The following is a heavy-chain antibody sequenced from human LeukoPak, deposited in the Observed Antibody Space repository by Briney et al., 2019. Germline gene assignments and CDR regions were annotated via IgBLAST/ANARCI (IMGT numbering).Heavy chain of an antibody. CDR1: GASISSGGYY. CDR2: IYYRGGST. CDR3: ARVQGLSSRPFDY. D-gene: IGHD3-10*01. Sequence: SETLSLTCTVSGASISSGGYYWSWIRQHPGKGLEWFGYIYYRGGSTYYNPSLKSRVTISVDTSKNQFSLKLSSVTAADTAVYYCARVQGLSSRPFDYWGQGTLVTVSS. J-gene: IGHJ4*02. V-gene: IGHV4-31*03.